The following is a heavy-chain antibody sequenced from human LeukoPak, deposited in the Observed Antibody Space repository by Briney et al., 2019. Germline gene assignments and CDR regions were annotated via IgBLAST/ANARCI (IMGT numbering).Heavy chain of an antibody. CDR3: AKAPAPYYYYYGMDV. V-gene: IGHV3-23*01. CDR1: GFTFSSYV. J-gene: IGHJ6*02. CDR2: ISDNGVTR. Sequence: GGSLRLSCAASGFTFSSYVMNWVRQAPGKGLEWVSSISDNGVTRYYADSVKGRFTISSDNSDNTVYLQMNSLRAEDTAIYYCAKAPAPYYYYYGMDVWGQGTAVTVSS.